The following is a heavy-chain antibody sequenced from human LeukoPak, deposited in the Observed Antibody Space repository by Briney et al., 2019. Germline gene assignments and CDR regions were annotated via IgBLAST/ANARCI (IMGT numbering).Heavy chain of an antibody. V-gene: IGHV5-51*01. Sequence: PGESLKISWKGSGYSFTNYWIGWVRQMPGKGVGWMGIIYPGDSDTRYSPSFQGQVTISAAKSINTAYLQWNSLKASDTAMYYCATRHSSGWYDSFDIWGQGTMVTVSS. CDR2: IYPGDSDT. J-gene: IGHJ3*02. CDR1: GYSFTNYW. D-gene: IGHD6-19*01. CDR3: ATRHSSGWYDSFDI.